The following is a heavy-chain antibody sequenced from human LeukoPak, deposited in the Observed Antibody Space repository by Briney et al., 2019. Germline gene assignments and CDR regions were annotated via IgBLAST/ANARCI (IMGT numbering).Heavy chain of an antibody. J-gene: IGHJ4*02. CDR3: AKGLGRLGYCRGGSCHTAGAPSDY. D-gene: IGHD2-15*01. Sequence: PGESLRLSCAASGFTFSSYAMSWVRQAPGKGLEWVSAISGSGGSTYYADSVKGRFTISRNNSKNTLYLQMNSLRAEDTAVYYCAKGLGRLGYCRGGSCHTAGAPSDYWGQGTLVTVSS. V-gene: IGHV3-23*01. CDR2: ISGSGGST. CDR1: GFTFSSYA.